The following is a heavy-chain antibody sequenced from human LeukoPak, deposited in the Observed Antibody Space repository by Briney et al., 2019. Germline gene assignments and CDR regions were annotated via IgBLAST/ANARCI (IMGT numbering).Heavy chain of an antibody. CDR1: GFTFSSYS. J-gene: IGHJ4*02. CDR3: ASEWFGELSLRY. CDR2: ISSSSSYI. V-gene: IGHV3-21*01. Sequence: GGSLGLSCAASGFTFSSYSMNWVRQAPGKGLEWVSSISSSSSYIYYADSVKGRFTISRDNAKNSLYLQMNSLRAEDTAVYYCASEWFGELSLRYWGQGTLVTVSS. D-gene: IGHD3-10*01.